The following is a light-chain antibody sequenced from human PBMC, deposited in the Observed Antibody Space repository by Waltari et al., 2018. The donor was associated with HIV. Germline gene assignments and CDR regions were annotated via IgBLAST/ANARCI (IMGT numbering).Light chain of an antibody. V-gene: IGKV1-39*01. Sequence: DIQMTQSPSSLSASVGDRVHITCRASQSISSHLNWYQHKPGKAPELLIYAVSNLQSGVPSRFSGSKSGTDFTLTISSLQPEDFATYFCQQSYSLPTFGQGTKVAIK. J-gene: IGKJ1*01. CDR2: AVS. CDR1: QSISSH. CDR3: QQSYSLPT.